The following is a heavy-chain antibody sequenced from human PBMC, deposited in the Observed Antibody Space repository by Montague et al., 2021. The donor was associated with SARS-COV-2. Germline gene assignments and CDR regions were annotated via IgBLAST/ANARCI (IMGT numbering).Heavy chain of an antibody. J-gene: IGHJ6*02. CDR3: ARVIGGYYGMDV. CDR1: GFNFGNYW. V-gene: IGHV3-7*01. D-gene: IGHD1-26*01. CDR2: IKQDGSEK. Sequence: SLRLSCAASGFNFGNYWMTWVRQAPGEGLEWVANIKQDGSEKYYEDSVKGRFTTSRDNAKNSVYLQMNSLRVEDAAVYYCARVIGGYYGMDVWGQGTTVTVSS.